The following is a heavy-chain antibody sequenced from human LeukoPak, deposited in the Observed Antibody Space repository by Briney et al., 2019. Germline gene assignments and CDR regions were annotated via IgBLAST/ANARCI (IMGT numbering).Heavy chain of an antibody. CDR2: ISSSGSTI. D-gene: IGHD5-18*01. J-gene: IGHJ4*02. CDR3: ARDQGRYSYGYPEYFDY. V-gene: IGHV3-48*03. Sequence: PGGSLRLSCAASGFTFSSYEMNWVRQAPGKWLEWVSYISSSGSTIYYADSVKGRFTISRDNAKNSLYLQMNSLRAEDTAVYYCARDQGRYSYGYPEYFDYWGQGTLVTVSS. CDR1: GFTFSSYE.